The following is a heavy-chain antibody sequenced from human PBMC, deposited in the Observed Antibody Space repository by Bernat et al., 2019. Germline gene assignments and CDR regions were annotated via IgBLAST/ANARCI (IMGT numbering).Heavy chain of an antibody. Sequence: SCAASGFTFSIYWMSWFRQAPGKWLEWVANIKQDGSEKYYVDSVKGRFTISRDNAKNSLYLQMNSLRDEDTDVYYCARGLSSWPYWGQGTLF. CDR2: IKQDGSEK. CDR1: GFTFSIYW. CDR3: ARGLSSWPY. J-gene: IGHJ4*02. V-gene: IGHV3-7*04. D-gene: IGHD2-15*01.